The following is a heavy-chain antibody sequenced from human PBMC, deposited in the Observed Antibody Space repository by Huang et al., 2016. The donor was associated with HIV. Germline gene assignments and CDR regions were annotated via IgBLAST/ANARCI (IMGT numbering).Heavy chain of an antibody. D-gene: IGHD7-27*01. Sequence: EVQLVESGGGLVQPGGSLRLSCAASGFTFSSYWMHWVRQAPGKGLVLVSRINIYVSSTNYADSVKGRFTISRDNAKNTLYVQVNSLRAEDTAVYYCARGTRLTGLWYFDLWGRGTLVMVSS. CDR3: ARGTRLTGLWYFDL. J-gene: IGHJ2*01. V-gene: IGHV3-74*01. CDR1: GFTFSSYW. CDR2: INIYVSST.